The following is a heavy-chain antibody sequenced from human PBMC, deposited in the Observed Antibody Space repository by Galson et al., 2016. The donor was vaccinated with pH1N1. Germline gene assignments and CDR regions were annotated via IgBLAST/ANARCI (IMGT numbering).Heavy chain of an antibody. J-gene: IGHJ4*02. CDR3: TKARVGNYYFDY. V-gene: IGHV3-23*01. CDR2: ISTSSGTT. D-gene: IGHD1-7*01. CDR1: GFTFSSYT. Sequence: SLRLSCAVSGFTFSSYTMSWVRQAPGKGLEWVSAISTSSGTTYYGDPVRGRFTISRDNSKNTVYLQMNSLRAEDTAIYYCTKARVGNYYFDYWGQGSLVTVSS.